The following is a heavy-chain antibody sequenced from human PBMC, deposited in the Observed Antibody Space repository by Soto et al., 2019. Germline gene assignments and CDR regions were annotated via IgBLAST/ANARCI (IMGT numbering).Heavy chain of an antibody. J-gene: IGHJ4*02. V-gene: IGHV1-18*01. Sequence: QVQLVQSGAEVKKPGASVKVSCKASGYTFTRYGISWVRQAPGQGLEWMGWMSADNGNTYYAQKFQGRVTMTTDTSTSTADMELRSLRSDDTAVYYCARDERVEGRLEYWGQGTLVTVSS. D-gene: IGHD3-3*01. CDR3: ARDERVEGRLEY. CDR1: GYTFTRYG. CDR2: MSADNGNT.